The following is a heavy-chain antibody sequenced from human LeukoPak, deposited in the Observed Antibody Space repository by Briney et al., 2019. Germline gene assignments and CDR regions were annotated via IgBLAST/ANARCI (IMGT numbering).Heavy chain of an antibody. CDR1: GGSINNYY. CDR3: ARGNIVATHFDY. CDR2: IYHSGST. D-gene: IGHD5-12*01. Sequence: SETLSLTCTVSGGSINNYYWSWIRQPPGKGLEWIGYIYHSGSTYYNPSLKSRVTISVDRSKNQFSLKLSSVTAADTAVYYCARGNIVATHFDYWGQGTLVTVSS. V-gene: IGHV4-59*12. J-gene: IGHJ4*02.